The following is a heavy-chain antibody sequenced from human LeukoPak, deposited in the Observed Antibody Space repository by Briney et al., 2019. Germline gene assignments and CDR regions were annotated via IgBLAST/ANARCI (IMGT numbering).Heavy chain of an antibody. CDR3: ARALRGMTTVTTVFDY. D-gene: IGHD4-17*01. CDR1: GGSISSFY. J-gene: IGHJ4*02. V-gene: IGHV4-4*07. Sequence: SETLSLTCTVSGGSISSFYWSSIRQPAGQGLEWIGRIYTSGSTSYNPSLKSRVTMSVDTSKNQFSLKLSSVTAADTAVYYCARALRGMTTVTTVFDYWGQGTLVTVSS. CDR2: IYTSGST.